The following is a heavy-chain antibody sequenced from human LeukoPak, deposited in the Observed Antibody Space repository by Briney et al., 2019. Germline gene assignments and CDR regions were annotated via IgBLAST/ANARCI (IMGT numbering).Heavy chain of an antibody. D-gene: IGHD6-13*01. CDR1: GFTVSNNY. J-gene: IGHJ3*02. CDR2: IYSGGST. Sequence: GGSLRLSCAASGFTVSNNYMSWVRQAPGKGLEWVSVIYSGGSTYYADSVKGRFTISRVNSKNTLYLQMNSLRAEDTAVYYCARDRPSSRDAFDIWGQGTMVTVSS. V-gene: IGHV3-53*01. CDR3: ARDRPSSRDAFDI.